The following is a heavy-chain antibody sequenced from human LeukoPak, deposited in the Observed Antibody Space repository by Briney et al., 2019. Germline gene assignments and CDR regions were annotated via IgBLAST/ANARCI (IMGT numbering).Heavy chain of an antibody. Sequence: GRSLRLSCAASGFTFSSYGMHWVRQAPGKGLEWVAVIWYDGSNKYYADSVKGRFTISRDNSKNTLYLQMNSLRAEDTAVYYCARDRGLMGATYYFDYWGQGTLVTVSS. CDR3: ARDRGLMGATYYFDY. CDR2: IWYDGSNK. J-gene: IGHJ4*02. V-gene: IGHV3-33*01. D-gene: IGHD1-26*01. CDR1: GFTFSSYG.